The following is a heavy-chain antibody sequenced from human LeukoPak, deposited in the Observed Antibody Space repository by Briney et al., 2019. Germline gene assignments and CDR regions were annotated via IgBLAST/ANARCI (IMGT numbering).Heavy chain of an antibody. Sequence: SETLSLTCTVSRGSISSYYWSWIRQPPGKGLEWIGYIYYSGSTNYNPSLKSRVTMSVDTSKNQFSLKLSSVTAADTAVYYCARDSGVLPYFDYWGQGTLVTVSS. CDR1: RGSISSYY. CDR2: IYYSGST. D-gene: IGHD7-27*01. V-gene: IGHV4-59*12. CDR3: ARDSGVLPYFDY. J-gene: IGHJ4*02.